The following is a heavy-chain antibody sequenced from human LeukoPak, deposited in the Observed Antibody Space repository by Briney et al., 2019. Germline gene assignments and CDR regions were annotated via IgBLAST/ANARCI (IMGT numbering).Heavy chain of an antibody. J-gene: IGHJ4*02. CDR1: GYTFTSYG. Sequence: ASVKVSCKASGYTFTSYGISWVRQAPGQGLEWMGWISAYNGNTNYAQKFQGRVTMTRDTSTSTVYMELSSLRSEDTAVYYCARDLSSDFWSGYYSWGQGTLVTVSS. V-gene: IGHV1-18*01. CDR2: ISAYNGNT. D-gene: IGHD3-3*01. CDR3: ARDLSSDFWSGYYS.